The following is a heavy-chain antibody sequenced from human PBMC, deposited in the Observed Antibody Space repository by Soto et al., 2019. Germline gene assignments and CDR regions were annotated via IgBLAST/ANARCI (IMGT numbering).Heavy chain of an antibody. J-gene: IGHJ3*02. CDR1: GFTFSSYS. V-gene: IGHV3-21*01. D-gene: IGHD2-15*01. CDR3: ARDLGYCSGGSCWGADAFDI. Sequence: GGSLRLSCAASGFTFSSYSMNWVRQAPGKGLEWVSSISSSSSYIYYADSVKGRFTISRDNAKNSLYLQMNSLRAEDTAVYYCARDLGYCSGGSCWGADAFDIWGQGTMVTVSS. CDR2: ISSSSSYI.